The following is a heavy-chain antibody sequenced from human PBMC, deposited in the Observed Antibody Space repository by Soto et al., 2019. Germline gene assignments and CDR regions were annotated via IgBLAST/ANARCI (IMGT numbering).Heavy chain of an antibody. Sequence: EVQLVESGGGLVQPGGSLRLSCATSGFGFNTYWLTWVRQAPGKGLEWVANIQHDGSGTYYEDSVKGRFTISRDSATKSLYLQMNSLRVEDTAVYHGVIFHFTSGDYLNYWGQGTLVTVSS. V-gene: IGHV3-7*01. CDR1: GFGFNTYW. J-gene: IGHJ4*02. CDR3: VIFHFTSGDYLNY. D-gene: IGHD3-10*01. CDR2: IQHDGSGT.